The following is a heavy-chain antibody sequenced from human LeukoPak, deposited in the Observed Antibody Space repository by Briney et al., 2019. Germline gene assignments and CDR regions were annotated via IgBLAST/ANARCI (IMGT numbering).Heavy chain of an antibody. Sequence: PGGSLRLSCAASGFTFSSHAMSWVRQAPGRGLEWVSGISSSGDATYYADSVRGRFTISRDNSRNTLYLQINSLRAEDTAAYYCATRNFYQSKPYYYYHFDFWGQGTLVTVPS. CDR3: ATRNFYQSKPYYYYHFDF. CDR1: GFTFSSHA. V-gene: IGHV3-23*01. D-gene: IGHD3-22*01. J-gene: IGHJ4*02. CDR2: ISSSGDAT.